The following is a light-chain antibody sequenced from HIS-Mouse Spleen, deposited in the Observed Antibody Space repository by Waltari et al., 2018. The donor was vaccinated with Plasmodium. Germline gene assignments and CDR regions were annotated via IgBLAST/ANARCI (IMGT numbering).Light chain of an antibody. J-gene: IGKJ1*01. CDR2: AAS. CDR3: QQSYSTWT. V-gene: IGKV1-39*01. Sequence: DIQMTQSPSSLSASVGDRVTITCRTSQSISNYLNWYQQKPGKAPKLLIYAASSLQSGVPSRCSGSGSGTDFTLTISSLQPEDFATYYCQQSYSTWTFGQGTKVEIK. CDR1: QSISNY.